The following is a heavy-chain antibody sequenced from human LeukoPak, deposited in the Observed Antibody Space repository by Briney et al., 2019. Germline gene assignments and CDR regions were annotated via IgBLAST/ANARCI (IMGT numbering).Heavy chain of an antibody. CDR2: IYHSGST. CDR1: GGSISSGGNS. V-gene: IGHV4-30-2*01. CDR3: AREGSSGKNWFDP. Sequence: TLSLTCAVSGGSISSGGNSWSWIRQPPGKGLEWIGYIYHSGSTYYNPSLKSRVTISVDRSKNQFSLNLSSVTAADTAVYYCAREGSSGKNWFDPWGQGTLDTVSS. D-gene: IGHD3-22*01. J-gene: IGHJ5*02.